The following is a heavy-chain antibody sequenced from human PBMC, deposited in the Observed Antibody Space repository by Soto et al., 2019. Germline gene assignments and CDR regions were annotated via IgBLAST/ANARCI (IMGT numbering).Heavy chain of an antibody. CDR1: GGTFSSYA. Sequence: QVQLVQSGAEVKKPGSSVKVSCKASGGTFSSYAISWVRQAPGQGLEWRGGIIPIFGTANYAQKFQGRVTITADESTSTAYMELSSLRSEDTAVYYCARSVRGPSAKRYNWFDPWGQGPLVTVSS. CDR2: IIPIFGTA. D-gene: IGHD2-15*01. CDR3: ARSVRGPSAKRYNWFDP. J-gene: IGHJ5*02. V-gene: IGHV1-69*01.